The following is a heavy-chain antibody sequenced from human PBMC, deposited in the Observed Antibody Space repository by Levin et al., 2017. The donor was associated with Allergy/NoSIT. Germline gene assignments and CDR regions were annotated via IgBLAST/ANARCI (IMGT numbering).Heavy chain of an antibody. CDR1: GFTFSSYA. CDR2: ISYHGSNK. D-gene: IGHD5-18*01. CDR3: ARGSRYSYGELDY. V-gene: IGHV3-30-3*01. J-gene: IGHJ4*02. Sequence: LSLTCAASGFTFSSYAMHWVRQAPGKGLEWVAVISYHGSNKYYADSVKGRFTISRDNSKNTLYLQMNSLRAEDTAVYYCARGSRYSYGELDYWGQGTLVTVSS.